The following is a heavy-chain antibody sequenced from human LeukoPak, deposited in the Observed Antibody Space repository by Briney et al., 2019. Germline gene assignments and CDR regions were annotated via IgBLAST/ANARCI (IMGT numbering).Heavy chain of an antibody. J-gene: IGHJ3*02. Sequence: PSETLSLTCTVSGGSISSYYWSWIRQPPGKGLEWIGYIYYSGSTNYNPSLKSRVTISVDTSKNQFSLKLSSVIAADTAVYYCARDDSGIDAFDIWGQGTMVTVSS. CDR3: ARDDSGIDAFDI. CDR1: GGSISSYY. CDR2: IYYSGST. V-gene: IGHV4-59*01. D-gene: IGHD3-10*01.